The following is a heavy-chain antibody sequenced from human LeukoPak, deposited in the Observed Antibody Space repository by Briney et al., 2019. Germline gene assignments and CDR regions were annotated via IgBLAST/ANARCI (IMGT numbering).Heavy chain of an antibody. D-gene: IGHD3-3*01. CDR2: ISGSGGST. Sequence: PGGSLRLSCAASGFTFSSYAMSWVRQAPGKGLEWVSAISGSGGSTYYADSVKGRFTISRDNSKNTLYLQMNSLRAEDTAVYYCTTTPYSITIFGVVQNPYYLDYWGQGTLVTVSS. J-gene: IGHJ4*02. V-gene: IGHV3-23*01. CDR1: GFTFSSYA. CDR3: TTTPYSITIFGVVQNPYYLDY.